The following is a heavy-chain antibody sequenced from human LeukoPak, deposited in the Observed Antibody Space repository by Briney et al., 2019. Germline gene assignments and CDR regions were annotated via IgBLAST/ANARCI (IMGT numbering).Heavy chain of an antibody. CDR1: KLTFSSYW. Sequence: GGSLRLSCVASKLTFSSYWMTWVRQAPGKGLEWVANIKGDGSEEYYVDSVKGRFTISRDNAKISLYLQMDSLRAEDTAVYYCARDPYTSFFGAFDIWGQGTMVTVSS. D-gene: IGHD2-2*01. J-gene: IGHJ3*02. CDR3: ARDPYTSFFGAFDI. V-gene: IGHV3-7*04. CDR2: IKGDGSEE.